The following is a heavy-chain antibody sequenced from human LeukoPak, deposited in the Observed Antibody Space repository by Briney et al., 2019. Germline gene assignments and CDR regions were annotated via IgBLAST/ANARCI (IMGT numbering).Heavy chain of an antibody. CDR2: IWYDGSNK. D-gene: IGHD5-24*01. V-gene: IGHV3-33*01. CDR1: GFTFSSYG. Sequence: GGSLRLSCAASGFTFSSYGMHWVRQAPGKGLEWVAVIWYDGSNKYYADSVKGRFTISRDNSKNTLCLQMNGLRAEDTAVYYCARDEGIEMATITVDYWGQGTLVTVSS. CDR3: ARDEGIEMATITVDY. J-gene: IGHJ4*02.